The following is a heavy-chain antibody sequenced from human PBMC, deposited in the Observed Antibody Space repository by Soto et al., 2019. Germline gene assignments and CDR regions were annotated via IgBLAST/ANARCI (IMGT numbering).Heavy chain of an antibody. V-gene: IGHV1-2*04. CDR2: INPNSGGT. Sequence: ASVKVSCKASGYTFTGYYMHWVRQAPGQGLEWMGWINPNSGGTNYAQKFQGWVTMTRDTSISTAYMELSRLRSDDTAVYYCARGGMDGDYASSYYYYYYMDVWGKGTTVTVSS. J-gene: IGHJ6*03. CDR1: GYTFTGYY. D-gene: IGHD4-17*01. CDR3: ARGGMDGDYASSYYYYYYMDV.